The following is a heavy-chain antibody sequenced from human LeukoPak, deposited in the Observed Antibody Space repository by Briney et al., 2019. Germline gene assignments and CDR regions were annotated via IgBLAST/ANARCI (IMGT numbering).Heavy chain of an antibody. D-gene: IGHD2-2*01. J-gene: IGHJ4*02. Sequence: SETLSLTCTVSGGSISSYYWSWIRQPAGKGLEWIGRIYTSGSTNYNPSLKSRVTMTVDTSKNQFSLKLSSVTAADTAVYYCASGHCSSTSCSYYFDYWGQGTLVTVSS. V-gene: IGHV4-4*07. CDR1: GGSISSYY. CDR3: ASGHCSSTSCSYYFDY. CDR2: IYTSGST.